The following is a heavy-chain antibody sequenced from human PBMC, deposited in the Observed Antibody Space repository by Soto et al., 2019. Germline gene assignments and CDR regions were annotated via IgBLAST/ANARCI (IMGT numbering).Heavy chain of an antibody. D-gene: IGHD1-20*01. V-gene: IGHV3-30-3*01. CDR2: ISYDGSNK. CDR3: ARAYNWNRTRQFDY. CDR1: GFTFSSYA. Sequence: QVQLVESGGGVVQPGRSLRLSCAASGFTFSSYAMHWVRQAPGKGLEWVAVISYDGSNKYYADSVKGRFTISRDNSKNTLYLQMNSLRAEDTAVYYCARAYNWNRTRQFDYWGQGTLVTVSS. J-gene: IGHJ4*02.